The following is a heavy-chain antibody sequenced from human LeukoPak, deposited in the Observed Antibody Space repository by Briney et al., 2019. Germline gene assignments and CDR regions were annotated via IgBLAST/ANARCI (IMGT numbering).Heavy chain of an antibody. CDR2: FDPEDGET. D-gene: IGHD6-13*01. J-gene: IGHJ4*02. CDR3: ATDIIGSSWYYFDY. V-gene: IGHV1-24*01. Sequence: ASVKVSCKVSGYTLTELSMHWVRQAPGKGLEWMGGFDPEDGETIYAQKFQGRVTMTEDTSTNTAYMELSSLGSEDTAVYYCATDIIGSSWYYFDYWGQGTLVTVSS. CDR1: GYTLTELS.